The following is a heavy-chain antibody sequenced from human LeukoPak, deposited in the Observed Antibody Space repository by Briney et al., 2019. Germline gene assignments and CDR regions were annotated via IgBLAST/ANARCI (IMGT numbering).Heavy chain of an antibody. CDR1: GGSISSYY. CDR2: IYYSGST. D-gene: IGHD6-13*01. Sequence: SETLSLTCTVSGGSISSYYWSWIRQPPGKGLEWIGYIYYSGSTNYNPSLKSRVTISVDTSKNQFSLKLSSVTAAVTAVYYCARHREAAAGISVGSEWFDPWGQGTLVTVSS. J-gene: IGHJ5*02. CDR3: ARHREAAAGISVGSEWFDP. V-gene: IGHV4-59*08.